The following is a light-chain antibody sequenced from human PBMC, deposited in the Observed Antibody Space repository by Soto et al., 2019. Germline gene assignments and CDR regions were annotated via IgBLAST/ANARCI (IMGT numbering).Light chain of an antibody. Sequence: EIGLTQSPGTLSLSPGERATLSCRASQSVGRDYLAWYQQKPGQAPRLLIYHASSRATGIPDRFSGSGSGTDFTLTISRLEPEDFAEFYCQQYASSPLTVGGGTKVEIK. CDR1: QSVGRDY. CDR2: HAS. CDR3: QQYASSPLT. J-gene: IGKJ4*01. V-gene: IGKV3-20*01.